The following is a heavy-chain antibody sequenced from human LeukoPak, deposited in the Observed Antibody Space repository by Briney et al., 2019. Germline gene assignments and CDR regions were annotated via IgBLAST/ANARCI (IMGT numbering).Heavy chain of an antibody. J-gene: IGHJ4*02. V-gene: IGHV4-34*01. D-gene: IGHD3-16*02. CDR3: ARGLTFGGVIVMYYFDY. CDR2: INHSGST. Sequence: SETLSLTCAVYGGSFSGYYWGWIRQPPGKGLEWIGEINHSGSTNYNPSLKSRVTISVDTSKNQFSLKLSSVTAADTAVYYCARGLTFGGVIVMYYFDYWGQGTLVTVSS. CDR1: GGSFSGYY.